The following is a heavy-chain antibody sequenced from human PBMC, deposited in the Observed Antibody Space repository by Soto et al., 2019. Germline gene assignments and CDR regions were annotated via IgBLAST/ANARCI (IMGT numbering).Heavy chain of an antibody. CDR1: GFTFSSYA. V-gene: IGHV3-23*01. Sequence: EVQLLESGGGLVQPGGSLRLSCAASGFTFSSYAMRWVRQAPVKGLEWVSAISGSGGSTYYADSVKGRFTISRDNSKNTLYLQMNSLRAEDMAVYYCARRGSGSSYDYWGQVTLVTVSS. D-gene: IGHD1-26*01. J-gene: IGHJ4*02. CDR2: ISGSGGST. CDR3: ARRGSGSSYDY.